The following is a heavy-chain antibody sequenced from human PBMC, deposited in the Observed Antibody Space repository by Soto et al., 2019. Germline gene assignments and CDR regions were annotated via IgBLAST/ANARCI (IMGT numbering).Heavy chain of an antibody. CDR1: GGTFSSYT. Sequence: QVQLVQSGAEVKKPGSSVKVSCKAAGGTFSSYTISWVRQAPGQGLEWMGRIIPIRGIANYAQKFQGRVTITAAKSTSTAYMELSSLRSEDTAVYYCARCLGGHLDVWGKGTTVTVSS. CDR2: IIPIRGIA. D-gene: IGHD3-16*01. CDR3: ARCLGGHLDV. J-gene: IGHJ6*04. V-gene: IGHV1-69*02.